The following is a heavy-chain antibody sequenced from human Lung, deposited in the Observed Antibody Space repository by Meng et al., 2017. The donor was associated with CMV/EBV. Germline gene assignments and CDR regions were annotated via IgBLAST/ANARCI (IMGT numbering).Heavy chain of an antibody. J-gene: IGHJ5*02. CDR2: ISTNTGTP. CDR3: ARGGNFDP. V-gene: IGHV7-4-1*02. D-gene: IGHD2/OR15-2a*01. Sequence: MVELGSEVKKPGAAVRDTCKASGYTFSTYTINWVRQAHGRGLEWMGWISTNTGTPTYTQGFTGRFVFSLDTSVSTAYLQISSLKAEDTAVYYCARGGNFDPWGQGTLVTVSS. CDR1: GYTFSTYT.